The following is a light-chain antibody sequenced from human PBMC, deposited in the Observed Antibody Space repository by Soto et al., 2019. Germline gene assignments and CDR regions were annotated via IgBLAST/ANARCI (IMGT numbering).Light chain of an antibody. CDR1: QSVSSN. CDR2: GAS. V-gene: IGKV3-15*01. J-gene: IGKJ1*01. CDR3: QQYNNWRCT. Sequence: EIVMTQSPATLSVSPGERATLSCRASQSVSSNLAWYQQKPGQAPRLLIYGASTRATGIPARFSGSGSGTELTLTISRRQSEDFAVYYCQQYNNWRCTFGQGTKVEIK.